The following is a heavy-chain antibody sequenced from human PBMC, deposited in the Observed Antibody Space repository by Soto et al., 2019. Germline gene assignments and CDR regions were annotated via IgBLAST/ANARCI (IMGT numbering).Heavy chain of an antibody. CDR3: AKDRQPDRFWTFDY. V-gene: IGHV3-23*01. CDR2: ILGGGST. CDR1: GFTFSPYT. D-gene: IGHD3-3*01. Sequence: GGSLRLSCAASGFTFSPYTMNWFRQAPGKGLEWVSGILGGGSTYYADSVKGRFTISRDHSQNSVFLQMNSLRDEDTAVYYCAKDRQPDRFWTFDYWGQGTLVTVSS. J-gene: IGHJ4*02.